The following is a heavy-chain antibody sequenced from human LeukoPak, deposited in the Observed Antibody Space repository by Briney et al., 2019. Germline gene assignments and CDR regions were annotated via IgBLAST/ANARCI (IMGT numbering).Heavy chain of an antibody. Sequence: GGSLRLSCAASGFTFSSYSMNWVRQAPGKGLEWVSSISSSSSYIYYADSVKGRSTISRDNAKNSLYLQMNSLRAEDTAVYYCARDRGGGIGGYWGQGTLVTVSS. J-gene: IGHJ4*02. CDR1: GFTFSSYS. CDR2: ISSSSSYI. D-gene: IGHD2-15*01. CDR3: ARDRGGGIGGY. V-gene: IGHV3-21*01.